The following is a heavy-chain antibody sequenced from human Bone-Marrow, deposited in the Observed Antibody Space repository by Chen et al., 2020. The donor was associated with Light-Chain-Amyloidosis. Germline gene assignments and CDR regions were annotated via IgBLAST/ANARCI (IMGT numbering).Heavy chain of an antibody. J-gene: IGHJ6*02. CDR2: ISSSSSYI. CDR3: ARGTIFGVVISYYYYGMDV. Sequence: EVQLVESGGGLVKPGGSLRLSCAASGFTFSSYSMNWVRQAPGKGLEWVSSISSSSSYIYSADSVKGRFTISRDNAKNSLYLQMNSLRAEDTAVYYCARGTIFGVVISYYYYGMDVWGQGTTVTVSS. D-gene: IGHD3-3*01. CDR1: GFTFSSYS. V-gene: IGHV3-21*01.